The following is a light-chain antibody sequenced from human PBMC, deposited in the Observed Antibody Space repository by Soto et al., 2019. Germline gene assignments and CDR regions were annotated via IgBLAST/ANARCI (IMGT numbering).Light chain of an antibody. CDR2: DAS. CDR1: QSISDW. V-gene: IGKV1-5*01. J-gene: IGKJ2*01. CDR3: QQYSSYRHT. Sequence: DIQMTQSPSTLSASVGDRVSITCRASQSISDWFAWYQQKPGEAPKLLIYDASRLESGAISRFSGRGSGTEFILTISSLQPADFATYYCQQYSSYRHTFGQGTRLDI.